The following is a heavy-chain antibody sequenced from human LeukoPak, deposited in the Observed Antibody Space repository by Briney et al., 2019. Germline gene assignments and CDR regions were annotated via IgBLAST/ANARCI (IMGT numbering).Heavy chain of an antibody. V-gene: IGHV1-3*01. D-gene: IGHD3-9*01. CDR3: ARDLSTYYDTLTGYPDAFDI. CDR2: INAGNSNT. CDR1: GYTLTSYA. J-gene: IGHJ3*02. Sequence: SCAADGYTLTSYAIQWVRQARGQRLEWMEWINAGNSNTKYSQKFQGRVTITRDTSASTVYMERSSLRSEDTAVYYCARDLSTYYDTLTGYPDAFDIWAQGTMVSVSS.